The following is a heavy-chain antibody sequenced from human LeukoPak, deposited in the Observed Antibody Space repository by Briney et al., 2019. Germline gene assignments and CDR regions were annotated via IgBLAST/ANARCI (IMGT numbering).Heavy chain of an antibody. CDR3: ATLAAAGTGDIFDY. CDR1: GFTSSIYS. V-gene: IGHV3-30*04. CDR2: MSYDGVDE. Sequence: PGGSLRLSCTTTGFTSSIYSMHWVRQAPGKGLEWVAVMSYDGVDEYYADSVKGRFTIFRDNSKNTLYLQMNSLRAEDTAVYYCATLAAAGTGDIFDYWGQGTLVTVSS. J-gene: IGHJ4*02. D-gene: IGHD6-13*01.